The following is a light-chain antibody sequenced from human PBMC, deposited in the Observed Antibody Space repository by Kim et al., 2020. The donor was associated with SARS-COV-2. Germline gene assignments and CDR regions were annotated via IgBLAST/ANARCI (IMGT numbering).Light chain of an antibody. CDR2: KAS. CDR1: QSISSW. J-gene: IGKJ4*01. V-gene: IGKV1-5*03. CDR3: QQYDSYSLT. Sequence: DIQMTQSPSTLSASVGERVTITCRASQSISSWLACYQQKPGKAPKILIYKASSLERGVPSRFSGSGCGTEFTLTISSLQPDDFATYYCQQYDSYSLTFGGGAKVDIK.